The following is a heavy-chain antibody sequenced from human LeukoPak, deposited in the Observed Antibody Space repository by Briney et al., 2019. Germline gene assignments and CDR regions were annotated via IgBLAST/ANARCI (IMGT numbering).Heavy chain of an antibody. J-gene: IGHJ6*02. CDR1: GFTFSDYY. Sequence: GGSLRLSCAASGFTFSDYYMSWIRQAPGKGLEWVSYISSSGSTIYYADSVKGRFTISRDNAKNSLYLQMNSLRAEDTAVYYCARWGVVPAAEAMATYYYGMDVWGQGTTVTVSS. V-gene: IGHV3-11*01. CDR2: ISSSGSTI. D-gene: IGHD2-2*01. CDR3: ARWGVVPAAEAMATYYYGMDV.